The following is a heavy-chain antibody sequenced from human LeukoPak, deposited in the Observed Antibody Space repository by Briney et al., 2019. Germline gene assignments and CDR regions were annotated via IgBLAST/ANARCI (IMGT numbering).Heavy chain of an antibody. Sequence: PSETLSLTCAVYGGSFSGYYWSWIRQPLGKGLEWIGEINHSGSTNYNPSLKSRVTISVDTSKNQFSLKLSSVTAADTAVYYCARGRSWYGGVWFDPWGQGTLVTVSS. CDR2: INHSGST. CDR3: ARGRSWYGGVWFDP. V-gene: IGHV4-34*01. CDR1: GGSFSGYY. J-gene: IGHJ5*02. D-gene: IGHD6-13*01.